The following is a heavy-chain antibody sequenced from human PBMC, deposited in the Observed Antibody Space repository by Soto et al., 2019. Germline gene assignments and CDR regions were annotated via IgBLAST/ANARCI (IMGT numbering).Heavy chain of an antibody. CDR2: VSGGGGST. CDR3: AKTESFNGYYNAFDS. V-gene: IGHV3-23*01. J-gene: IGHJ4*02. Sequence: GGSLRLSCAASGFTFRTYAVAWVRQAPGKGLEWVSTVSGGGGSTYYADSVKGRFTISRDNSGNTVYLQMNSLNAVDTALYYCAKTESFNGYYNAFDSWGQGTRVTVSS. CDR1: GFTFRTYA. D-gene: IGHD3-9*01.